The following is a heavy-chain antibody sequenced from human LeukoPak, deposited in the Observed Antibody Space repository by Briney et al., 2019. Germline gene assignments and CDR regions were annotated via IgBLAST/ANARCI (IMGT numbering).Heavy chain of an antibody. D-gene: IGHD1-26*01. V-gene: IGHV1-2*02. CDR1: GYTFTGYY. J-gene: IGHJ4*02. CDR3: ATAGMYSGSFDY. Sequence: ASVKVSCKASGYTFTGYYMHWVRQAPGQGLEWMGWINPNSGGTNYAQKFQGRVTMTRDTSISTAYMELSSLRSEDTAVYYCATAGMYSGSFDYWGQGTLVTVSS. CDR2: INPNSGGT.